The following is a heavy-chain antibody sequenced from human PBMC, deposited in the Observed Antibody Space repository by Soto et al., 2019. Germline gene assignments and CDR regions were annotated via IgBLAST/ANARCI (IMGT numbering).Heavy chain of an antibody. Sequence: LQLEESGSGLVKPSQTLSLTCAVSGGSISSGGYSWSWIRQPPGKGLEWIGYIYHSGSTYYNPSLKSRVTISVDRSKNQFSLKLSSVTAADTAVYYCARGLYRTYFDYWGQGTLVTVSS. CDR3: ARGLYRTYFDY. J-gene: IGHJ4*02. V-gene: IGHV4-30-2*01. CDR2: IYHSGST. CDR1: GGSISSGGYS. D-gene: IGHD4-4*01.